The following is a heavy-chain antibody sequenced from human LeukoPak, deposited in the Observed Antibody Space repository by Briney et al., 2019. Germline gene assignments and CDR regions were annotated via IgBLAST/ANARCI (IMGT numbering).Heavy chain of an antibody. CDR3: ANPLVRSSWLLDY. J-gene: IGHJ4*02. CDR1: GFTFSSYA. D-gene: IGHD6-13*01. V-gene: IGHV3-23*01. CDR2: ITSSGGNT. Sequence: GGSLRLSCAASGFTFSSYAMTWVRQAQGKGLEWVSTITSSGGNTYYADSVKGRFTISRDNSKNTLYLQMNSLRAEDTAIYYCANPLVRSSWLLDYWGRGTLVTVSA.